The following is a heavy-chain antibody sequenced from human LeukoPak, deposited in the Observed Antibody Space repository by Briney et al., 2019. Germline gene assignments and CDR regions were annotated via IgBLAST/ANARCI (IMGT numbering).Heavy chain of an antibody. Sequence: ASVKVSCTASGYTFSNSGISWVRQAPGPGLEWMGWISAYNSNTTYAQKLQGRVIMITDTSTSTAYMEVRCLRTDDTAVYYGARDPPASMTPPDYWGQGTLVTVS. CDR2: ISAYNSNT. J-gene: IGHJ4*02. V-gene: IGHV1-18*01. CDR1: GYTFSNSG. CDR3: ARDPPASMTPPDY. D-gene: IGHD2/OR15-2a*01.